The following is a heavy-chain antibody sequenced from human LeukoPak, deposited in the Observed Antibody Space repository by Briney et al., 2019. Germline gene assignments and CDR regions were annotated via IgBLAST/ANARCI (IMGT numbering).Heavy chain of an antibody. J-gene: IGHJ3*02. V-gene: IGHV3-30*04. CDR3: ARDFYYDNSGYHDAFDI. CDR2: ISYDGGNK. D-gene: IGHD3-22*01. Sequence: GGSLRLSCAASGFTFSSYPMHWVRQAPGKGLERVAFISYDGGNKYYADSVKGRFTISRDNSRNTLYLQMNSLRAEDTAVYYCARDFYYDNSGYHDAFDIWGQGTMVTVSS. CDR1: GFTFSSYP.